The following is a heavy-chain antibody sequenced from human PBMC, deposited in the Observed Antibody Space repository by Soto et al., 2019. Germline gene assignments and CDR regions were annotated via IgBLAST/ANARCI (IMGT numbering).Heavy chain of an antibody. V-gene: IGHV5-51*01. D-gene: IGHD3-9*01. CDR3: ARLELTGLDN. Sequence: ESLKMSCKGSGYPFATHWIACVRQMPGNGLEWMGIIYPGDSDTRYSPSFQGQVTISADKSFSTAYLQWSSLKASETAIYFCARLELTGLDNWGQGTPVTVSS. CDR1: GYPFATHW. CDR2: IYPGDSDT. J-gene: IGHJ4*02.